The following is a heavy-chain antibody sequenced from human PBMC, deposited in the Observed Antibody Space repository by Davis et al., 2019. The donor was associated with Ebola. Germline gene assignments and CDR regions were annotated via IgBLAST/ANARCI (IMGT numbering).Heavy chain of an antibody. Sequence: PGGSLRLSCVASGFNFNIYSLNWVRQAPGKEPEWVAHISPSAEPISYAESVKGRFTVSRDDAQSSLFLQMSSLRDEDTAVYYCARRLLISNRGGMDVWGQGTTVTVSS. D-gene: IGHD1-26*01. CDR3: ARRLLISNRGGMDV. V-gene: IGHV3-48*02. CDR1: GFNFNIYS. J-gene: IGHJ6*02. CDR2: ISPSAEPI.